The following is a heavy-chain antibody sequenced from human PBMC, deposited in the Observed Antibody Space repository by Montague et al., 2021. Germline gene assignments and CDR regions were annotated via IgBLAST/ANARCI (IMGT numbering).Heavy chain of an antibody. Sequence: SETLSLTCTVSGGSISAYYWSWIRQPPGKGLEWIGYIYYIGSTNYNPSLKSRVTVSVDTSKNQFSLKLSSVTAADTAEYYCARHGVSSWYRELDGFDIWGQGTMVIVSS. CDR2: IYYIGST. CDR3: ARHGVSSWYRELDGFDI. V-gene: IGHV4-59*08. CDR1: GGSISAYY. D-gene: IGHD6-13*01. J-gene: IGHJ3*02.